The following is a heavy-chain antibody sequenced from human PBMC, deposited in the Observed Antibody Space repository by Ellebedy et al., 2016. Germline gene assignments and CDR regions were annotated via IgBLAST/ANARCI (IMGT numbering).Heavy chain of an antibody. CDR1: GFTFSEYW. V-gene: IGHV3-7*01. Sequence: GGSLRLSCAGSGFTFSEYWMSWVRQAPGQGLEWVANINRDGSQRYYVDSVKGRFTLSKDNAKRSVFLQMNSLRGEDTAVYYCARDSSGWSRDFWGQGTLVTISS. CDR2: INRDGSQR. CDR3: ARDSSGWSRDF. J-gene: IGHJ4*02. D-gene: IGHD6-19*01.